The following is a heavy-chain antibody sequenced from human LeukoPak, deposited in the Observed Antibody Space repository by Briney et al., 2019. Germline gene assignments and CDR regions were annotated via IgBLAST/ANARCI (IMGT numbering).Heavy chain of an antibody. CDR1: GYTLTELS. CDR2: FDPEDGET. D-gene: IGHD2-2*02. V-gene: IGHV1-24*01. J-gene: IGHJ6*03. Sequence: ASVKVSCKVSGYTLTELSMHWVRQAPVKGLEWMGGFDPEDGETIYAQKFQGRVTMTEDTSTDTAYMELSRLRSDDTAVYYCARDGAGRRQLLYYYYYYYMDVWGKGTTVTVSS. CDR3: ARDGAGRRQLLYYYYYYYMDV.